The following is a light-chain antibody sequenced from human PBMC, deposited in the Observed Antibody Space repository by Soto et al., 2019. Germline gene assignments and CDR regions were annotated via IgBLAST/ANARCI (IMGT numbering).Light chain of an antibody. CDR3: QQGGT. CDR1: QSVSNY. J-gene: IGKJ5*01. V-gene: IGKV3-11*01. CDR2: DAS. Sequence: ELVLTQSPATLSLSPGERATLSCRTSQSVSNYLAWYQQKPGQAPRLLIYDASNRATGIPARFSGSGSGTDFTLTISSLEPKDFAVYYCQQGGTFGQGTRLEIK.